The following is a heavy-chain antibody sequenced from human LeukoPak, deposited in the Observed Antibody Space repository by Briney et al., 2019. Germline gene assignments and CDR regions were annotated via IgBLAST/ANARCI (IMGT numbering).Heavy chain of an antibody. CDR3: ANSLRARFPNTYYYDSSGYYSPDAFDI. CDR1: GFTFSSYA. CDR2: VSGSGGST. Sequence: QPGRSLRLSCAASGFTFSSYAMHWVRQAPGKGLERVSAVSGSGGSTYYADSVKGRFTISRDNSKNTLYLQMNSLRAEDTAVYYCANSLRARFPNTYYYDSSGYYSPDAFDIWGQETMVTVSS. J-gene: IGHJ3*02. V-gene: IGHV3-23*01. D-gene: IGHD3-22*01.